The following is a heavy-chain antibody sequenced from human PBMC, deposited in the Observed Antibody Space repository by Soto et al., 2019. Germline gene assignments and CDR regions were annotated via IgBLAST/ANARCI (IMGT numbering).Heavy chain of an antibody. CDR2: ISAYNGNT. Sequence: QVQLVQSGAEVKKPGASVKVSCKASGYTFTSYGISWVRQAPGQGLEWMGWISAYNGNTNYAQKLQGRVTMTTDTSTSTAYMELRSLRSDDTAVYYCAREFPSHLDIVVVPAAMSGVYYYYYMDVWGKGTTVTVSS. J-gene: IGHJ6*03. CDR1: GYTFTSYG. CDR3: AREFPSHLDIVVVPAAMSGVYYYYYMDV. V-gene: IGHV1-18*01. D-gene: IGHD2-2*01.